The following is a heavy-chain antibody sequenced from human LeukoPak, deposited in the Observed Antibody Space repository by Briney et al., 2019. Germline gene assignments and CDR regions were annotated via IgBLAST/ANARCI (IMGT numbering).Heavy chain of an antibody. J-gene: IGHJ4*02. V-gene: IGHV4-61*08. D-gene: IGHD3/OR15-3a*01. Sequence: PSQTLSLTCTVSGGSISSGGDYWSWIRQPPGKVLEWIGYIYYSGSTNNNPSLKSRVTISVDTSKNQSSLRLSSVPAADTAVYYCASGPLPLDYWGQGTLVTVSS. CDR1: GGSISSGGDY. CDR2: IYYSGST. CDR3: ASGPLPLDY.